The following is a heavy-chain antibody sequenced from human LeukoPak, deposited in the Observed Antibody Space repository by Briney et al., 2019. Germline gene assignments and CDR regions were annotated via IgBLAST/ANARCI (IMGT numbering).Heavy chain of an antibody. J-gene: IGHJ4*02. CDR1: GLPFSSYA. CDR2: ISGSGGRI. CDR3: AKGFGDIVTGLRVPTADY. V-gene: IGHV3-23*01. D-gene: IGHD2-15*01. Sequence: GGSLTLFRAASGLPFSSYAMNWVSQAPGKGLAWVSSISGSGGRIYYADSVTGRFSISRDNSKNTLYLQMNSLRAQDTAVYYCAKGFGDIVTGLRVPTADYWGRGTRFTVSS.